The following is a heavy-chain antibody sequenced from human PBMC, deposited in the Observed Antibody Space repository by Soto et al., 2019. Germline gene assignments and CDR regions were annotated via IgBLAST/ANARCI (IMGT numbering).Heavy chain of an antibody. CDR3: ALAGYDSNYYAVTPLSAGHF. CDR1: GFTFSSYA. Sequence: QVQLVESGGGVVQPGRSLRLSCAASGFTFSSYAMHWVRQAPGKGLEWVAVLWYDGSNIQYADSVKGRFTISRDNSKSTVYLQMNSLRAEDTAVYYCALAGYDSNYYAVTPLSAGHFWGQGTLVTVSS. V-gene: IGHV3-33*03. J-gene: IGHJ4*02. CDR2: LWYDGSNI. D-gene: IGHD4-4*01.